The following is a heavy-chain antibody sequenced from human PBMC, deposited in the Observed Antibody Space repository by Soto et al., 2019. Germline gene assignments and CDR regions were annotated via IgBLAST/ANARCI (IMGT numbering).Heavy chain of an antibody. V-gene: IGHV3-23*01. CDR3: AKTDKYNSQSSGWANRFDH. J-gene: IGHJ4*02. CDR2: ISGSGGST. Sequence: PGGSLRLSCAASGFTFSSYGMHWVRQAPGKGLEWVSAISGSGGSTYYADSVKGRFTISRDNSKNTLYLQMNSLRAEDTAVYYCAKTDKYNSQSSGWANRFDHWGQGTLVTVSS. D-gene: IGHD6-19*01. CDR1: GFTFSSYG.